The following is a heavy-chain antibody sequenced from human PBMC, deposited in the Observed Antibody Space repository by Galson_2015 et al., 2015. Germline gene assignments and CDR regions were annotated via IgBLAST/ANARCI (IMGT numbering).Heavy chain of an antibody. CDR1: GFTFSSYA. D-gene: IGHD3-10*01. CDR3: AKDQSRSEGWLGELFEAYFDY. Sequence: SLRLSCAASGFTFSSYAMSWVRQAPGKGLEWVSAISGSGGSTYYADSVKGRFTISRDNSKNTLYLQMNSLRAEDTAVYYCAKDQSRSEGWLGELFEAYFDYWGQGTLVTVSS. CDR2: ISGSGGST. V-gene: IGHV3-23*01. J-gene: IGHJ4*02.